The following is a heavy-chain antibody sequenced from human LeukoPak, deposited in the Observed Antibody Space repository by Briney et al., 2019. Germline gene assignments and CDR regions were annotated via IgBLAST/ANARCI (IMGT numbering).Heavy chain of an antibody. D-gene: IGHD6-19*01. CDR1: GFTFSGYW. CDR2: INSDGYSI. CDR3: TRAGGSSGFDP. J-gene: IGHJ5*02. Sequence: GGSLRLSCAASGFTFSGYWMHWVRHAPGKGLVWVSRINSDGYSITYGDSVKGLFTISRHNDKNTLYLQMHILIAEDTAVYFFTRAGGSSGFDPWGQGTLVSVS. V-gene: IGHV3-74*03.